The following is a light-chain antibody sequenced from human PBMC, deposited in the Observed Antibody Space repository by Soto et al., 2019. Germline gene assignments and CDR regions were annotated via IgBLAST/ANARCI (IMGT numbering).Light chain of an antibody. V-gene: IGKV3-11*01. J-gene: IGKJ1*01. CDR2: DAS. Sequence: EVVLIQSPATLSLSPGERATLSCRASQSVSYYLAWYQQKPGQAPRLLIYDASKRATGVPARFTGSGSGTDFTLTISSLEPEDFAVYFCQQRSHWRTFGPGTKVEIK. CDR3: QQRSHWRT. CDR1: QSVSYY.